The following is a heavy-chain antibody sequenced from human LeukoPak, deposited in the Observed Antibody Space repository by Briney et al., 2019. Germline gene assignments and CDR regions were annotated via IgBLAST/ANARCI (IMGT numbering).Heavy chain of an antibody. CDR3: ARDTPMDV. J-gene: IGHJ6*03. CDR2: IYYSGST. CDR1: GGSISSYY. V-gene: IGHV4-59*01. Sequence: PSQTLSLTCTVSGGSISSYYWSWIRQPPGKGLEWIGYIYYSGSTNYNPSLKSRVTISVDTSNNQFSLKLSSLPAADTAVSYCARDTPMDVWGKGTTVTVSS.